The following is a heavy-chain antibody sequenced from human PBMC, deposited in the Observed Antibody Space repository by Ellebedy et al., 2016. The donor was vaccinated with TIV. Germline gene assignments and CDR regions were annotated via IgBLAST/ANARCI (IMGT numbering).Heavy chain of an antibody. J-gene: IGHJ4*02. CDR2: IYYSGST. CDR1: GGSISSYY. CDR3: ARQGPYDFDLDY. V-gene: IGHV4-59*08. Sequence: MPSETLSLTCTVSGGSISSYYWSWIRQPPGKGLEWIGYIYYSGSTNYNPSLKSRVTISVDTSKNQFSLKLRSLTAADTAVYFCARQGPYDFDLDYWGQGILVTVSS. D-gene: IGHD3-3*01.